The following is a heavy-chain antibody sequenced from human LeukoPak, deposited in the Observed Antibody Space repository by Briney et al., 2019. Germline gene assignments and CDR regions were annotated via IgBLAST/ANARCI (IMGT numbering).Heavy chain of an antibody. CDR3: ARSIPGDRAFDP. V-gene: IGHV4-39*07. J-gene: IGHJ5*02. CDR2: IYYSGST. Sequence: SETLSLTCTVSGGSISSSSYYWGWIRQPPGKGLEWIGSIYYSGSTYYNPSLKSRVTTSVDTSKNQFSLKLSSVTAADTAVYYCARSIPGDRAFDPWGHGTLVTVSS. CDR1: GGSISSSSYY. D-gene: IGHD7-27*01.